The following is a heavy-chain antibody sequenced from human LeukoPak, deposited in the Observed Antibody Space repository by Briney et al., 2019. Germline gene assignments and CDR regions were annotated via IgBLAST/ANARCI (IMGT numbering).Heavy chain of an antibody. D-gene: IGHD3-22*01. J-gene: IGHJ5*02. CDR1: SGSISSYY. CDR3: ARGGYYYDSSGYYYRRKLNWFDP. CDR2: VHYTGIT. Sequence: TSETLSLTCTVSSGSISSYYWSWIRQPPGKGLEWIGYVHYTGITNYSPSLKSRVTISLDTSKNQFSLKLSSVTAADTAVYYCARGGYYYDSSGYYYRRKLNWFDPWGQGTLVTVSS. V-gene: IGHV4-59*12.